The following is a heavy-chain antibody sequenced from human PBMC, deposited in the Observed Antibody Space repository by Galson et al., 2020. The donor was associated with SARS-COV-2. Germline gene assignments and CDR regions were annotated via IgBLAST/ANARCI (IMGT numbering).Heavy chain of an antibody. D-gene: IGHD2-15*01. Sequence: SGPTLVKPTETLTVTCALSGFSLTTGGVGVGWVRQSPGRALEWLALVFWNDAKRYNPSLKRSLTIAKDTSKNQVTLTLTNMDPVDAATYYCVHIGKFLGCSGGNCYQLQYHYYGMNVWGQGTTVAVSS. CDR2: VFWNDAK. CDR3: VHIGKFLGCSGGNCYQLQYHYYGMNV. J-gene: IGHJ6*02. CDR1: GFSLTTGGVG. V-gene: IGHV2-5*01.